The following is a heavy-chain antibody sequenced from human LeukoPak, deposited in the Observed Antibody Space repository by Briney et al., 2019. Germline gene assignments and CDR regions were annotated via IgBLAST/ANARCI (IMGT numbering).Heavy chain of an antibody. V-gene: IGHV4-59*08. D-gene: IGHD3-16*01. Sequence: SETLSLTCTVSGGSISNYHWSWIRQPPGQGLEWVAYIYYSGSTNYNPSLKSRVTISVDTSKNQFSLKLSSVTAADTAVYYCARLLTTLDYWGQGTLVTVSS. J-gene: IGHJ4*02. CDR2: IYYSGST. CDR1: GGSISNYH. CDR3: ARLLTTLDY.